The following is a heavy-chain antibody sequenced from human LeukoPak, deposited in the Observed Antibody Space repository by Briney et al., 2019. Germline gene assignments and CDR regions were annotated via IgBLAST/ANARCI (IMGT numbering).Heavy chain of an antibody. Sequence: GGTLRLSCAASGFTFSSSDMSWFRQAPGKGLEWVSVISATGGDTNYADSVKGRFTISRDNSRNTLNLQMHSVRVEDTAVYYCARDQNWEEAYWGQGTLVTVSS. V-gene: IGHV3-23*01. J-gene: IGHJ4*02. CDR3: ARDQNWEEAY. CDR2: ISATGGDT. CDR1: GFTFSSSD. D-gene: IGHD7-27*01.